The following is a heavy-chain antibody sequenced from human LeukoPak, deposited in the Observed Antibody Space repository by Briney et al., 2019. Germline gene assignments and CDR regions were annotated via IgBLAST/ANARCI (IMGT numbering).Heavy chain of an antibody. D-gene: IGHD5-12*01. CDR1: GYTFTSYY. Sequence: GASVKVSCRSSGYTFTSYYMHWVRHAPGQGLEGMGIINPSGGSTSYAQKFQGRVTMTRDPSTRTVYMELSSLRSEATDVYYCGRRGRDYSGYDLVFDYYYYYYMDVWGKGTTVLVSS. CDR2: INPSGGST. V-gene: IGHV1-46*01. J-gene: IGHJ6*03. CDR3: GRRGRDYSGYDLVFDYYYYYYMDV.